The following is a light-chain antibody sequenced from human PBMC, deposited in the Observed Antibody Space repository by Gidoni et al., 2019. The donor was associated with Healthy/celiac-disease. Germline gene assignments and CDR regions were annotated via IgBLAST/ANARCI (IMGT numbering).Light chain of an antibody. Sequence: EIVLTQSPGTLSLSPGERATLSCRASQSVSSSYLSWYQQKPGHAPSLLIDAASSTATGIPDRFSGSGSGTDFTLTISRLEADDFAEYYWQHYGSSPLFGPGTKVDIK. CDR1: QSVSSSY. CDR2: AAS. CDR3: QHYGSSPL. V-gene: IGKV3-20*01. J-gene: IGKJ3*01.